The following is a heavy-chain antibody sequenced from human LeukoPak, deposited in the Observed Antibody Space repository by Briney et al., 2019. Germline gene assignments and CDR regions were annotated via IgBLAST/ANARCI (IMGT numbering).Heavy chain of an antibody. CDR2: INHSGST. CDR1: GGSFSGYY. CDR3: ARGSSSWPLYYYGMDV. Sequence: SETLSLTCAVYGGSFSGYYWSWIRQPPGKGLEWIGEINHSGSTNYNPSLKSRVTISVDTSKNQFSLKLSSVTAADTAVYYCARGSSSWPLYYYGMDVWGQGTTVTVSS. D-gene: IGHD6-13*01. V-gene: IGHV4-34*01. J-gene: IGHJ6*02.